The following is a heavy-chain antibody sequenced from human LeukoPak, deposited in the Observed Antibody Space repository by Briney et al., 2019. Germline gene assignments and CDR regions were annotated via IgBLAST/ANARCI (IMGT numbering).Heavy chain of an antibody. CDR3: ATDKVEGAMDV. CDR1: GYTFTSYY. V-gene: IGHV1-8*01. CDR2: MNPNSGNT. Sequence: GASVKVSRKASGYTFTSYYINWVRPATGQGLAWMGWMNPNSGNTGYAQKFQGRVTMTRNTSISTAYMELSSLRSEDTAVYYCATDKVEGAMDVWGKGTTVTVSS. J-gene: IGHJ6*03.